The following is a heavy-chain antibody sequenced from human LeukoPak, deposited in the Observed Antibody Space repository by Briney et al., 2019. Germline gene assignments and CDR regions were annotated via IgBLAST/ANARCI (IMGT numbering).Heavy chain of an antibody. D-gene: IGHD7-27*01. CDR2: ISSSSSYI. J-gene: IGHJ3*02. CDR3: ARERLFVGGDSWGSPTPDAFDT. CDR1: GFTFSSYS. Sequence: PGGSLRLSCAASGFTFSSYSMNWVRQAPGKGLEWVSSISSSSSYIYYADSVKGRFTISRDNAKNSLYLQMNSLRAEDTAVYYCARERLFVGGDSWGSPTPDAFDTWGQGTMVTVSS. V-gene: IGHV3-21*01.